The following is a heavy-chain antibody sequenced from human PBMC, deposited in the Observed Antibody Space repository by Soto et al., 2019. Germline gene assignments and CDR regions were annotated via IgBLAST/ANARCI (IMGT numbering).Heavy chain of an antibody. V-gene: IGHV1-2*04. D-gene: IGHD3-16*02. Sequence: QVQLVQSGAEVKKPGASVKVSCKASRYTFTGNYMHWVRQAPGQGFEWMGWINVNSGGTKYAQKLQGWVTMTRDTAISTAYMELSRLRSDDTAVYYCARGDKLSLYPQLDYWGQGTLVTVSS. CDR3: ARGDKLSLYPQLDY. CDR1: RYTFTGNY. J-gene: IGHJ4*02. CDR2: INVNSGGT.